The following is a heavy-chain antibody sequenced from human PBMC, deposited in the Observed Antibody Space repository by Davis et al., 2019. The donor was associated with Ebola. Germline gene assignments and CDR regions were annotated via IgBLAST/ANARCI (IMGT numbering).Heavy chain of an antibody. CDR2: GTSADT. J-gene: IGHJ3*01. CDR1: GFIFSTYV. V-gene: IGHV3-23*01. D-gene: IGHD2/OR15-2a*01. Sequence: PGGSLRLSCSASGFIFSTYVMSWVPQAPGKGLEWVSTYGTSADTYYADSVKGRFTISRDNSKNTLYLQMNGLRVEDTAIYYCAKDNRNIWSEVWGQGTMVTVSS. CDR3: AKDNRNIWSEV.